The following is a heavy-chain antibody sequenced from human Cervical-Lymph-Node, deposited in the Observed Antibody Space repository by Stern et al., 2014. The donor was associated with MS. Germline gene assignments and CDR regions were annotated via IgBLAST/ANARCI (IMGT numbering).Heavy chain of an antibody. CDR3: TKRESDFWSGGFDP. J-gene: IGHJ5*02. D-gene: IGHD3-3*01. CDR2: ISYDGSNK. Sequence: VQLVESGGGVVQPGRSLRLSCAASGFTFSVYGMHWVRQAPGQGLELVALISYDGSNKSYADSVKGRFTISRDNSKDTLYLQMNSLRSEDTAVYYCTKRESDFWSGGFDPWGQGTLVTVSS. CDR1: GFTFSVYG. V-gene: IGHV3-30*18.